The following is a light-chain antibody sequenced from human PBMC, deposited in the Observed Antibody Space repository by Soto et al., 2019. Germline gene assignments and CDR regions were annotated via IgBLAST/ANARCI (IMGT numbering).Light chain of an antibody. CDR2: EVN. V-gene: IGLV2-23*02. CDR1: SSDIGTYNL. J-gene: IGLJ1*01. CDR3: CSFAGSGTGV. Sequence: QSALTQPASVSGSPGQSIAISCTGTSSDIGTYNLVSWYQQHPGKAPKLMISEVNKRPSGVSNRFSGSKSGNTASLTISGLQTEXEADYYCCSFAGSGTGVFGTGTKVTVL.